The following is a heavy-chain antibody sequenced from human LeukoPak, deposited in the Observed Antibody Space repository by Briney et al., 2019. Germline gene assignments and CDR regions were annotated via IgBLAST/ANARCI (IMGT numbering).Heavy chain of an antibody. CDR3: VRAPSEIGGYYPEYFRH. CDR1: GFTFSSYW. J-gene: IGHJ1*01. V-gene: IGHV3-74*01. D-gene: IGHD3-22*01. Sequence: PGGSLRLSCAASGFTFSSYWMHWVRQAPGKVLVWVSRIKSDGKTNYADSVKGRFTISRDNAKNTVSLQMNSLRAEDTGVYYCVRAPSEIGGYYPEYFRHWGQGTLVTVSS. CDR2: IKSDGKT.